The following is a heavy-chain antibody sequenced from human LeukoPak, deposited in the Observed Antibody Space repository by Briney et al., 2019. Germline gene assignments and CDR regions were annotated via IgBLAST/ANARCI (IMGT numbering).Heavy chain of an antibody. D-gene: IGHD6-6*01. CDR1: GFTFSDHY. CDR2: IRKKTNSYTT. CDR3: ARVYSSSSRTFDY. V-gene: IGHV3-72*01. Sequence: GGSLRLSCAASGFTFSDHYMDWVRQAPGKGLEWVARIRKKTNSYTTEYAASVKGRFTISRDDSKNSLYLQMNSLKTEDTAVYYCARVYSSSSRTFDYWGQGNLVTVSS. J-gene: IGHJ4*02.